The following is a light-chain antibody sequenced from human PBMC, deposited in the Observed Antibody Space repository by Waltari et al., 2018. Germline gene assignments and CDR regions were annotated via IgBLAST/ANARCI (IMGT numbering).Light chain of an antibody. J-gene: IGLJ2*01. CDR3: QSYDRSLSVV. V-gene: IGLV1-40*01. CDR2: GKN. CDR1: GSNIGAGYD. Sequence: QSALTQPPSVSGAPGQRITISCTGSGSNIGAGYDVHWYQQFPGTAPKLLLYGKNNWPSGAPDLFFGSKTGTSASLAITGLQADDEADYYCQSYDRSLSVVFGGGTKLTVL.